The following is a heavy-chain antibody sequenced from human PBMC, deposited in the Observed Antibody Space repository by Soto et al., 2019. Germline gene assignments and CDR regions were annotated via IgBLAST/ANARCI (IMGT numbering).Heavy chain of an antibody. Sequence: QVQLVQSGAEVKKPGASVKVSCKASGYTFTSYGISWVRQAPGQVLEGMGWISAYNGNTNYAQKLQGRVTMTTDTSTSTASMELRSLRSVDTAVYYWAGDAAVGLFGYWGQGTLVTVSS. CDR2: ISAYNGNT. D-gene: IGHD1-26*01. CDR3: AGDAAVGLFGY. V-gene: IGHV1-18*01. J-gene: IGHJ4*02. CDR1: GYTFTSYG.